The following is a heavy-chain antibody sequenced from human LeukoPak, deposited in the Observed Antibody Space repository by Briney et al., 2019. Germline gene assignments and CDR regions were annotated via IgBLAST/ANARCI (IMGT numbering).Heavy chain of an antibody. Sequence: ASVKVSCKASGHTFTSYGISWVRQAPGQGLEWMGWISAYNGNTNYAQKLQGRVTMTTDTSTSTAYMELRSLRSDDTAVYYCAREYSSSWAPRPDYWGQGTLVTVSS. CDR1: GHTFTSYG. CDR3: AREYSSSWAPRPDY. J-gene: IGHJ4*02. D-gene: IGHD6-13*01. V-gene: IGHV1-18*01. CDR2: ISAYNGNT.